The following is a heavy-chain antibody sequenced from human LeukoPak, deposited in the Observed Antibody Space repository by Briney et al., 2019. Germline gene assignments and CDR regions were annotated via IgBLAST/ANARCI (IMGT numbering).Heavy chain of an antibody. CDR2: INTNTGNP. D-gene: IGHD3-3*01. V-gene: IGHV7-4-1*02. CDR1: GYSFNSQG. Sequence: GASVKVSCKASGYSFNSQGMNWVRQAPGQGLEWMGWINTNTGNPKYAQGFTGRFVFSLDTSVSTAYLQISSLKAEDTAVYYCARATLPRFFHKETPYYFDYWGQGTLVTVSS. J-gene: IGHJ4*02. CDR3: ARATLPRFFHKETPYYFDY.